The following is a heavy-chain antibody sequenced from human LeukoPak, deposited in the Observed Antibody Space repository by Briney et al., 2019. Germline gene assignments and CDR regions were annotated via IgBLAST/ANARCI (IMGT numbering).Heavy chain of an antibody. J-gene: IGHJ4*01. CDR1: GGSVSSNNYY. D-gene: IGHD3-10*01. CDR2: VNSSGRA. CDR3: AKHGEYSFGLGSYRVDY. Sequence: PSETLSLTCSVSGGSVSSNNYYWTWIRQPPGKGLEWIGSVNSSGRAYYRPSLKIRVPISVATSSNQFSLKLTSVTAADSAAYYCAKHGEYSFGLGSYRVDYWGHATLVIASS. V-gene: IGHV4-39*01.